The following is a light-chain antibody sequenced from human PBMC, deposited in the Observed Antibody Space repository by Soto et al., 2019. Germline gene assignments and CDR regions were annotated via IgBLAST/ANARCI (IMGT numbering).Light chain of an antibody. Sequence: QSALTQPASVSGSPGRSITISCTGTSSDVGNYNLVSWYQQHPGKAPKLVIYEDNKRPSGVSDRFSGSKSGNTASLTISGLQAEDEGAYYCCSYAGPNTLLFGGGTKLTVL. CDR2: EDN. J-gene: IGLJ2*01. CDR3: CSYAGPNTLL. V-gene: IGLV2-23*01. CDR1: SSDVGNYNL.